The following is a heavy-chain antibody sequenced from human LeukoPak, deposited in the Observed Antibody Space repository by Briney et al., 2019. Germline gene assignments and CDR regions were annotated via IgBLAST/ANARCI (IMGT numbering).Heavy chain of an antibody. D-gene: IGHD5-18*01. CDR2: INPSGGST. Sequence: VASVKVSCKASGYTFTSYYMHWVRQAPGQGLEWMGIINPSGGSTSYAQKFQGRVTMTRDMSTSTVYMELSSLRSENTAVYYCARELWSYAFDIWGQGTMVTVSS. CDR1: GYTFTSYY. J-gene: IGHJ3*02. V-gene: IGHV1-46*01. CDR3: ARELWSYAFDI.